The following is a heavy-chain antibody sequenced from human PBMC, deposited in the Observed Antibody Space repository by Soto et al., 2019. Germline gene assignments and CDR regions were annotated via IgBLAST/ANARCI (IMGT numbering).Heavy chain of an antibody. V-gene: IGHV6-1*01. CDR2: TYYRSKWYN. Sequence: SQTLSLTCAMSGDSVSSNSAALNWIRQSPSRGLEWLGRTYYRSKWYNDYAVSVKSRITINPDTSKNQFSLQLNSVTPEDTAVYYCARDSSSWFFNWFDPWGQGTLVTVSS. D-gene: IGHD6-13*01. CDR1: GDSVSSNSAA. J-gene: IGHJ5*02. CDR3: ARDSSSWFFNWFDP.